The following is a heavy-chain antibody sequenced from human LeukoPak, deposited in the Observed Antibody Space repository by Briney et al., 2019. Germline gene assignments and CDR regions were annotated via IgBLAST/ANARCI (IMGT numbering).Heavy chain of an antibody. CDR3: ARAFPFDDYGDPDAFDI. V-gene: IGHV4-30-4*01. CDR1: GGSISSGDYY. CDR2: IYYSGST. D-gene: IGHD4-17*01. Sequence: PSETLSLTCTVSGGSISSGDYYWSWIRQPPGKGLEWIGYIYYSGSTYYNPSLKSRVTISVDTSKNQFSLKLSSVTAADTAVYYCARAFPFDDYGDPDAFDIWGQGTMVTLSS. J-gene: IGHJ3*02.